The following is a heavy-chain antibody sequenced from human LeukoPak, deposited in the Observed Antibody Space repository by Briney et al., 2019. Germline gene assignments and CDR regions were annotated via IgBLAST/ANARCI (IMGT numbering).Heavy chain of an antibody. V-gene: IGHV3-21*01. Sequence: SGGSLRLSCAASGFTFSSYAMSWVRQAPGKGLEWASSISSSSSYIYYADSVKGRFTISRDNAKNSLYLQMNSLRAEDTAVYYCASYDFWREGYFDYWGQGTLVTVSS. D-gene: IGHD3-3*01. CDR3: ASYDFWREGYFDY. CDR1: GFTFSSYA. J-gene: IGHJ4*02. CDR2: ISSSSSYI.